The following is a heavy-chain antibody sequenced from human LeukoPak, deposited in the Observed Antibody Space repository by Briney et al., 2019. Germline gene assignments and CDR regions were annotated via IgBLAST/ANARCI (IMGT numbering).Heavy chain of an antibody. CDR1: GGSISSSSYY. CDR3: ASNYDSFAAHAFDI. D-gene: IGHD3-10*01. CDR2: IYYSGST. V-gene: IGHV4-39*07. J-gene: IGHJ3*02. Sequence: SETLSLTCTVSGGSISSSSYYWGWIRQPPGKGLEWIGSIYYSGSTYYNPSLKSRVTISVDTSKNQFSLKLSSVTAADTAVYYCASNYDSFAAHAFDIWGQGTMVTVSS.